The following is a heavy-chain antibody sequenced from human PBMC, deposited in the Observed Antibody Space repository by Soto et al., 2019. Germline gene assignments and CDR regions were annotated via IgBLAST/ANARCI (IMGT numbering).Heavy chain of an antibody. Sequence: QVQLVQSGAEVKKPGASVKVSCKASGYTFTTYGINWVRQAPGQGLEGMGWINTYNGNTNYAQKLQGRVTMTTATSTTTVFMELRGLRSDDTAVYYCARWASFCSGDGCQRDNWLDPWGQGTLVTVSS. CDR3: ARWASFCSGDGCQRDNWLDP. CDR2: INTYNGNT. J-gene: IGHJ5*02. V-gene: IGHV1-18*04. CDR1: GYTFTTYG. D-gene: IGHD2-15*01.